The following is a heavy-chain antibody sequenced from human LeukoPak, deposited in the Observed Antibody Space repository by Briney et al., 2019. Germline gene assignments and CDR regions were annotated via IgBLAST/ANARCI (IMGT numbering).Heavy chain of an antibody. Sequence: ASVKVSCKASGYTLSNYGLNWVRQAPGQGLEWMGWISAYNGNTNYAQKVQGRVTMTTDTSTNTAYMELRSLRSDDTAVYYCASSTIKYCSGGSCYSGCFDYWGQGTLVTVSS. V-gene: IGHV1-18*01. CDR2: ISAYNGNT. J-gene: IGHJ4*02. CDR3: ASSTIKYCSGGSCYSGCFDY. D-gene: IGHD2-15*01. CDR1: GYTLSNYG.